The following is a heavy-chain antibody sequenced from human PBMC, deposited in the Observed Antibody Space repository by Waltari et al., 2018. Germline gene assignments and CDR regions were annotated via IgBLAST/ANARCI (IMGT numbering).Heavy chain of an antibody. V-gene: IGHV4-30-4*08. Sequence: QVQLQESGPGLVKPSQTLSLTCSFSVASISRGSSYWRWIRQPPGKGLEWIGYISYSGSTYYNGSLKSRVSISIDRSKNLFSLKLNSVTAADTAVYYCARDPYSTSSPYDAFNIWGQGTRVAVSS. CDR2: ISYSGST. CDR1: VASISRGSSY. CDR3: ARDPYSTSSPYDAFNI. J-gene: IGHJ3*02. D-gene: IGHD6-6*01.